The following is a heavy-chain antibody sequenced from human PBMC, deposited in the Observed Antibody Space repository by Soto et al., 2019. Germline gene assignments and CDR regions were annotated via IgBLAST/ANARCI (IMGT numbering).Heavy chain of an antibody. Sequence: EVQLVESGGGLVKPGGSLRLSCAASGFTFSSYSMNWVRQAPGKGLEWVSSISSSSSYIYYADSMKGRFTISRDNAKNSLYLQMKRRRSEDTAVYYCARANGDYDALNIWRQGTVVTVSS. V-gene: IGHV3-21*01. CDR2: ISSSSSYI. D-gene: IGHD4-17*01. J-gene: IGHJ3*02. CDR1: GFTFSSYS. CDR3: ARANGDYDALNI.